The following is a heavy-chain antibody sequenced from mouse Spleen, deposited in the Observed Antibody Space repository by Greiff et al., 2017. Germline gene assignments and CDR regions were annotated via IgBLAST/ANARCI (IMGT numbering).Heavy chain of an antibody. V-gene: IGHV2-5-1*01. J-gene: IGHJ1*01. CDR3: ATITTGVAGGYFDV. CDR1: GFSLTSYG. CDR2: IWSGGST. Sequence: QVQLQQSGPSLVQPSQTLSITCTVSGFSLTSYGVHWVRQSPGKGLEWLGVIWSGGSTHYNAAFMYRLSITTDNSNSQVFFKMDILQADDTAIYCCATITTGVAGGYFDVWGAGTTVTVSS. D-gene: IGHD1-1*01.